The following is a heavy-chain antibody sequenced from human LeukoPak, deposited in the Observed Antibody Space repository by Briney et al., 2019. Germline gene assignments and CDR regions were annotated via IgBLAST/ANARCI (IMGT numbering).Heavy chain of an antibody. J-gene: IGHJ4*02. CDR3: ARDTGYYYDSSGFGY. CDR1: GGSISSGDYY. V-gene: IGHV4-30-4*08. Sequence: PSETLSLTCTVSGGSISSGDYYWSWIRQPPGKGLEWIGYIYYSGSTYYNPSLKSRVTISVDTSKNQFSLKLSSVTAADTAVYYCARDTGYYYDSSGFGYWGQGTLVTVSS. CDR2: IYYSGST. D-gene: IGHD3-22*01.